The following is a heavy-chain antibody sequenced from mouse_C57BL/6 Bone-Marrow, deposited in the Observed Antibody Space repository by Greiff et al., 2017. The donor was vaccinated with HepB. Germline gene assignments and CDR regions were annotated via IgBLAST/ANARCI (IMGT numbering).Heavy chain of an antibody. J-gene: IGHJ1*03. CDR2: INPGSGGT. V-gene: IGHV1-54*01. CDR1: GYAFTNYL. CDR3: ARVYYYGSGYFDV. D-gene: IGHD1-1*01. Sequence: VQLQQSGAELVRPGTSVKVSCKASGYAFTNYLIEWVKQRPGQGLEWIGVINPGSGGTNYNEKFKGKATLTADKYSSTAYMQLSSLTSEDSAVYFCARVYYYGSGYFDVWGTGTTVTVSS.